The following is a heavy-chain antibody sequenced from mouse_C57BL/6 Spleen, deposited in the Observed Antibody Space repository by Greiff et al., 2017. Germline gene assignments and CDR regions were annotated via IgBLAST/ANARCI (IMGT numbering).Heavy chain of an antibody. J-gene: IGHJ4*01. V-gene: IGHV1-81*01. D-gene: IGHD4-1*01. CDR3: ARPLTGTGYYAMDY. Sequence: QVQLQQSGAELARPGASVKLSCKASGYTFTSYGISWVKQRTGQGLEWIGEIYPRSGNTSYNEKFKGKATLTADKSSSTAYMELRSLTSEDSAVYFCARPLTGTGYYAMDYWGQGTSVTVSS. CDR2: IYPRSGNT. CDR1: GYTFTSYG.